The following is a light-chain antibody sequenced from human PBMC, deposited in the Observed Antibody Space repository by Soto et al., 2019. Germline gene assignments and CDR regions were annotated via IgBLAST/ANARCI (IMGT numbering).Light chain of an antibody. V-gene: IGLV4-69*01. CDR1: SGHSSYA. CDR2: LDSDGSH. J-gene: IGLJ2*01. Sequence: QLVLTQSPSASASQGASVKLTCTLSSGHSSYAIAWHQQQPEKGPRYLMKLDSDGSHTKGDAIPDRFSGSSSGAERYLTISSLQSEDEADYYCQTWGTGIHVVFGGGTNLTVL. CDR3: QTWGTGIHVV.